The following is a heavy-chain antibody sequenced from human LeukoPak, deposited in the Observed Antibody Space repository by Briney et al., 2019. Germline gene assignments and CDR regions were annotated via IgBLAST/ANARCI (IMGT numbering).Heavy chain of an antibody. V-gene: IGHV5-51*01. CDR2: IYPGDSDT. CDR1: GYSFTSYW. D-gene: IGHD6-13*01. Sequence: GESLKISCKGSGYSFTSYWIGWVRQMPGKGLEWMGVIYPGDSDTRYSPSFQGQVTISADKSISTAYLQWSSLKASDTAMYYCASGSSWARGYYYYMDVWGKGTTVTVSS. CDR3: ASGSSWARGYYYYMDV. J-gene: IGHJ6*03.